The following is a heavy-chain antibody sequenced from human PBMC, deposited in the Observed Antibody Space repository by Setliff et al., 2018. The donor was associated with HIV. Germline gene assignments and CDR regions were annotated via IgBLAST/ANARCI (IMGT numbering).Heavy chain of an antibody. J-gene: IGHJ4*02. CDR1: GGSISSSNW. V-gene: IGHV4-4*02. CDR3: ARGLGGWAVTFDY. CDR2: IYHSGST. D-gene: IGHD6-19*01. Sequence: KTSETLSLTCAVSGGSISSSNWWSWVRQPPGKGLEWIGEIYHSGSTNYNPSLKSRVTISVDKSQNQFSLKLNSVTAADTAVYYCARGLGGWAVTFDYWSRGTLVTVSS.